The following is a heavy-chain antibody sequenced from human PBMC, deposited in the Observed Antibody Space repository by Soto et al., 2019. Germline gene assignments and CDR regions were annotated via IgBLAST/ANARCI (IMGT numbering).Heavy chain of an antibody. V-gene: IGHV1-69*02. D-gene: IGHD6-19*01. CDR1: GGTFSSYT. CDR2: SIPILGIT. J-gene: IGHJ4*02. CDR3: ARMYSSGWYYFDY. Sequence: GASVKVSCKASGGTFSSYTISWVRQAPGRGLEWMGRSIPILGITNYAQKFQGRVTINADKSTSTAYMELSSLRSEDTAVYYCARMYSSGWYYFDYWGQGTLVTVSS.